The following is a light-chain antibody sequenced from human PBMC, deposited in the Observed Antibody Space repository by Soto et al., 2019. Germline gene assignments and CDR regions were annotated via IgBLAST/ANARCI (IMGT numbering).Light chain of an antibody. CDR3: QSYDSSLSAL. J-gene: IGLJ2*01. CDR2: GNN. Sequence: QSVLTQPPSVSGAPGQRVTISCTGSTSNIGAGYDVHWYQHLPGTAPKLLIYGNNNRPSGVPDRFSGSKSGTSASLAITGLQAEDEADYYCQSYDSSLSALVGGGTKLTVL. V-gene: IGLV1-40*01. CDR1: TSNIGAGYD.